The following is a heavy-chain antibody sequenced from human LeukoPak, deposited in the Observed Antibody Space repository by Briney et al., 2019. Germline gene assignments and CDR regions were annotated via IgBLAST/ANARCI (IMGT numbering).Heavy chain of an antibody. CDR2: IKQDGSEK. Sequence: GGSLRLSCAASGFTFSRYRMNWVRQAPGKGLEWVANIKQDGSEKYYVDSVKGRLTISRDNAKNSLFLQVNSLRAEDTAVYYCARDTRTFDYWGQGTQVTVSS. CDR3: ARDTRTFDY. D-gene: IGHD1-26*01. CDR1: GFTFSRYR. V-gene: IGHV3-7*01. J-gene: IGHJ4*02.